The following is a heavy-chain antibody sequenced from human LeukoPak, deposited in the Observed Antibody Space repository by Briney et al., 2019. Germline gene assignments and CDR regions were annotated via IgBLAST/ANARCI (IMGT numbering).Heavy chain of an antibody. Sequence: QPGGTPRLSCAASGFTFSSYGMSWARQAPGKGLEWVSAISGSGGSTYYAHSVKGRFTISRDNSKNTLYVQMNSLRAKDTAVYYCAKDASKEGIWFGELLSGELWSPEKPYYFDYWGQGTLVSVSS. V-gene: IGHV3-23*01. CDR3: AKDASKEGIWFGELLSGELWSPEKPYYFDY. D-gene: IGHD3-10*01. CDR1: GFTFSSYG. CDR2: ISGSGGST. J-gene: IGHJ4*02.